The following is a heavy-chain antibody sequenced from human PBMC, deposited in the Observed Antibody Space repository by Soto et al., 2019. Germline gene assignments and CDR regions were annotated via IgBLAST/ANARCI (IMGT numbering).Heavy chain of an antibody. Sequence: QVQLVESGGGVVQPGRSLRLSCAASGFTFSSYAMHWVRQAPGKGLEWVAVISYDGSNKYYADSVKGRFTISRDNSKNTLYLQMNSLRAEDTAVYYCAREGTTMIDKGFDYWGQGTLVTVSS. CDR3: AREGTTMIDKGFDY. CDR1: GFTFSSYA. V-gene: IGHV3-30-3*01. D-gene: IGHD3-22*01. J-gene: IGHJ4*02. CDR2: ISYDGSNK.